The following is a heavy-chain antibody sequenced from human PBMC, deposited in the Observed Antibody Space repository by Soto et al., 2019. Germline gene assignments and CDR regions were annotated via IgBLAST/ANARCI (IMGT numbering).Heavy chain of an antibody. CDR3: AKERTVRYFDWLPPHYGMDI. D-gene: IGHD3-9*01. CDR1: GFTFNTYA. CDR2: ISSSGDGT. V-gene: IGHV3-23*01. J-gene: IGHJ6*02. Sequence: GGSLSLSCAASGFTFNTYAMTWVRQAPGKGLEWVSIISSSGDGTYYVDSVKGRFTISRDNSRNTLNLQMNSLRAEDTAVYYCAKERTVRYFDWLPPHYGMDIWGQGTTVTVSS.